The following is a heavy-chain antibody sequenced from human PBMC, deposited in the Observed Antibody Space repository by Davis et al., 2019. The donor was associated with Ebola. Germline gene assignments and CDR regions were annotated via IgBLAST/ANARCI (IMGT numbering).Heavy chain of an antibody. J-gene: IGHJ6*03. CDR1: GFTFSSYS. V-gene: IGHV3-21*01. D-gene: IGHD3-16*01. CDR3: ARDMGGLGYYYYMDV. Sequence: GESLKIPCAASGFTFSSYSMNWVRQAPGKGLEWVSSISSSSSYIYYADSVKGRFTISRDNAKNSLYLQMNSLRAEDTAVYYCARDMGGLGYYYYMDVWGKGTTVTVSS. CDR2: ISSSSSYI.